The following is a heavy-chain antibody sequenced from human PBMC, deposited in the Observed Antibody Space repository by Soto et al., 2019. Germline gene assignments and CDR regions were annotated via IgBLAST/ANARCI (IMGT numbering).Heavy chain of an antibody. D-gene: IGHD3-3*01. CDR3: ARGPLAIFGVVTSDWYFDL. Sequence: QVQLVQSGAEVKKPGSSVKVSCKASGGTFSSYAISWVRQAPGQGLEWIGGIIPIFGTANYAQKFQGRVTITADESTSTAYMELSSLRSEDTAVYYCARGPLAIFGVVTSDWYFDLWGRGTLVTVSS. CDR2: IIPIFGTA. CDR1: GGTFSSYA. J-gene: IGHJ2*01. V-gene: IGHV1-69*01.